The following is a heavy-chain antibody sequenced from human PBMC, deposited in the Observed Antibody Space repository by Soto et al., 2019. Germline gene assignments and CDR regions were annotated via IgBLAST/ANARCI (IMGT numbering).Heavy chain of an antibody. CDR3: TALSTLGGVIVSSY. J-gene: IGHJ4*02. CDR1: GFGFIGTW. V-gene: IGHV3-15*07. CDR2: IKSKTSGGTT. Sequence: EVQVVESGGGLVKPGGSLRLSCAASGFGFIGTWMNWVRQAPGKGLEWVGLIKSKTSGGTTDFAAPVKDRFSISRDDSENTVSLQMNSLKTEETAMYYCTALSTLGGVIVSSYWGQGTLVTVSS. D-gene: IGHD3-16*02.